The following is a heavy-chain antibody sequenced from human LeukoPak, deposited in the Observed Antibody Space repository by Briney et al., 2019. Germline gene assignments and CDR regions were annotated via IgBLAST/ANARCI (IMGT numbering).Heavy chain of an antibody. V-gene: IGHV3-11*06. CDR3: ARDFNYYDSSGIITDAFDI. CDR2: ISSSSSYT. J-gene: IGHJ3*02. CDR1: GFTFSDYY. D-gene: IGHD3-22*01. Sequence: GGSLRLSCAASGFTFSDYYMSWIRQAPGKGLEWVSYISSSSSYTNYSDSVKGRFTISRDNAKNSLYLQMNSLRAEDTAVYYCARDFNYYDSSGIITDAFDIWGQGTMVTVSS.